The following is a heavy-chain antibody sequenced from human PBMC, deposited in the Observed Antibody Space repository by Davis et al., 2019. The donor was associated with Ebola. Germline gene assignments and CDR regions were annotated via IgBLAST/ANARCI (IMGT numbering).Heavy chain of an antibody. CDR1: GFTFSSYG. J-gene: IGHJ4*02. V-gene: IGHV3-30*03. D-gene: IGHD3-22*01. CDR2: ISYDGSYK. CDR3: ARDRGYYDSSGYWVYYFDY. Sequence: GESLKISCAASGFTFSSYGMHWVRQAPGKGLQWVALISYDGSYKYYADSVKGRFTISRDNAKNSLFLHMNSLRDEDTAVYYCARDRGYYDSSGYWVYYFDYWGQGTLVTVSS.